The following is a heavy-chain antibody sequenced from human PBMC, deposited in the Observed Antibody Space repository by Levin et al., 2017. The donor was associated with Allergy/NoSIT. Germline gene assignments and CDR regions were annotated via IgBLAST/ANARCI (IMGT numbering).Heavy chain of an antibody. D-gene: IGHD2-21*02. J-gene: IGHJ6*02. CDR1: GFTFDDYA. CDR2: ISWNSGSI. CDR3: AKSVTAGYYYYYYGMDV. Sequence: GGSLRLSCAASGFTFDDYAMHWVRQAPGKGLEWVSGISWNSGSIGYADSVKGRFTISRDNAKNSLYLQMNSLRAEDTALYYCAKSVTAGYYYYYYGMDVWGQGTTVTVSS. V-gene: IGHV3-9*01.